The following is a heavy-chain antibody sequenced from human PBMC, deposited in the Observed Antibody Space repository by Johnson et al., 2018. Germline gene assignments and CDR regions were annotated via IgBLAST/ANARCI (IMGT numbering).Heavy chain of an antibody. D-gene: IGHD4-17*01. J-gene: IGHJ6*03. CDR1: GGSISRSYYY. V-gene: IGHV4-39*07. Sequence: QVQLQESGPGLVKPSETLSLTCTVSGGSISRSYYYWGWIRQPPGKGLEYIGNIYYIGSTYYNPSLKSRVTISVDTSKNQFSLKLSSVTVADTAVYYCARGGAVTSPDYYYMDVWGKGTTVTVSS. CDR2: IYYIGST. CDR3: ARGGAVTSPDYYYMDV.